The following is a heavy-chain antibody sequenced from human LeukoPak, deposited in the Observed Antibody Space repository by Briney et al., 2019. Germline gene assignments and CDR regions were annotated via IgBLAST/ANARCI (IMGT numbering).Heavy chain of an antibody. CDR3: ARDYCTRGGDCSKEDLFDP. Sequence: GDSVKVSCKASGYTFAIYGISWVRQAPGQGLEWMAWISPYDGDTNYAQNFEGRVTMTTETSTSTAYMELRSLRSDDTAIYYCARDYCTRGGDCSKEDLFDPWGQGTLVTVSS. V-gene: IGHV1-18*01. CDR1: GYTFAIYG. CDR2: ISPYDGDT. J-gene: IGHJ5*02. D-gene: IGHD2-21*02.